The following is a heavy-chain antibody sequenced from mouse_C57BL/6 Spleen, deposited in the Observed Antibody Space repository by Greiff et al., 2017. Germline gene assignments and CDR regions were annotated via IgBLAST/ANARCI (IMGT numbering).Heavy chain of an antibody. V-gene: IGHV1-61*01. J-gene: IGHJ2*01. CDR2: IYPSDSET. CDR1: GYTFTSYW. CDR3: AREDYDGYYVN. D-gene: IGHD2-3*01. Sequence: LQQPGAELVRPGSSVKLSCKASGYTFTSYWMDWVKQRPGQGLEWIGNIYPSDSETHYNQKFKDKATLTVDKSSSTAYMQLSSLTSEDSAVYYCAREDYDGYYVNWGQGTTLTVSS.